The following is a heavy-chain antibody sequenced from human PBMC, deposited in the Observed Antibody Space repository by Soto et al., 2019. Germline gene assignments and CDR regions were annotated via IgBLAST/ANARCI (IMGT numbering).Heavy chain of an antibody. CDR2: IFSSGST. D-gene: IGHD5-12*01. Sequence: PSETLSLTCTVSGGSINTFYWSWVRQPAGKGLEWIGRIFSSGSTSFNPSLESRVAMSVDTSKNHFSLNLSSVTAADMAVYYCAREGSYSAYNFAHGIQLWSFDFWGQGAVVTV. CDR1: GGSINTFY. CDR3: AREGSYSAYNFAHGIQLWSFDF. V-gene: IGHV4-4*07. J-gene: IGHJ4*02.